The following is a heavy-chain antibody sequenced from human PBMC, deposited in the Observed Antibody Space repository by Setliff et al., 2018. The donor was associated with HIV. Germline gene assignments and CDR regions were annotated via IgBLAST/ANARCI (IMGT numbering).Heavy chain of an antibody. CDR1: GGSISSSGNY. CDR2: IYHTGTT. J-gene: IGHJ6*02. V-gene: IGHV4-31*02. D-gene: IGHD3-10*01. CDR3: ARDLPPYGSGDPYYYYGMDV. Sequence: PSETLSLTCTVSGGSISSSGNYWTWIRQRPGKGLEWIGYIYHTGTTYYHPSLKSRVLVSVDTSNNQFSLRLSSVTAADTAVYYCARDLPPYGSGDPYYYYGMDVWGQGTTVTVSS.